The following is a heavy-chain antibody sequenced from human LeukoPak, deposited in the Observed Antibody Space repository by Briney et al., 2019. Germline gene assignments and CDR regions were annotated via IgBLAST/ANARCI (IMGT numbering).Heavy chain of an antibody. J-gene: IGHJ4*02. CDR3: ARGGYGYNFFDY. CDR1: GFTFSSYW. D-gene: IGHD5-24*01. Sequence: GGSLRLSCAASGFTFSSYWMNWVRQAPGKGLEWVSYISNGGNRIYYADSVKGRFTISRDNAKSSLFLQMHSLRAEDTAVYYCARGGYGYNFFDYWGQGTLVTVSS. V-gene: IGHV3-48*04. CDR2: ISNGGNRI.